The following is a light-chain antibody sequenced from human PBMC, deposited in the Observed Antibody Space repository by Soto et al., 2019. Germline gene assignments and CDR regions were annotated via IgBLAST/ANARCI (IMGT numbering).Light chain of an antibody. J-gene: IGLJ3*02. CDR2: EVN. Sequence: QSALTQPPSASGSPGQSVTISCTGISYNYVSWYQQHPGKAPKLILYEVNQRPSGVPDRFSGSKSGNTASLTVSGLQAEDEADYYCSSLAGQVVFGGGTKVTVL. CDR1: SYNY. CDR3: SSLAGQVV. V-gene: IGLV2-8*01.